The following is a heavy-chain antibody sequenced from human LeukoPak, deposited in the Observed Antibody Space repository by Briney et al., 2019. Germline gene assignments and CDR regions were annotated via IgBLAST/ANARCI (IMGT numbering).Heavy chain of an antibody. CDR3: ARISYCSSTSCLYGMDV. CDR1: GGSISSSSYY. Sequence: SETLSLTCTVSGGSISSSSYYWGWIRQPPGKGLEWIGSIYYSGSTYYNPSLKSRVTISVDTSKNQFSLKLSPVTAADTAVYYCARISYCSSTSCLYGMDVWGQGTTVTVSS. D-gene: IGHD2-2*01. CDR2: IYYSGST. V-gene: IGHV4-39*01. J-gene: IGHJ6*02.